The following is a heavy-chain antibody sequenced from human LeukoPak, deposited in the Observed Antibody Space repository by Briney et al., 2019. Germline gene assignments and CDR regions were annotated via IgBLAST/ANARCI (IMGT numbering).Heavy chain of an antibody. CDR1: GGSISSYY. V-gene: IGHV4-4*07. D-gene: IGHD6-19*01. J-gene: IGHJ4*02. CDR2: IYTSGST. Sequence: PSETLSLTCTLSGGSISSYYWSWVRQPAGKGLEWIGRIYTSGSTNYNPSLKSRVTMSVDTSNNQFSLKVTSVTAADPAVYYCARAWQWLPLDSWGQGTLVTVSS. CDR3: ARAWQWLPLDS.